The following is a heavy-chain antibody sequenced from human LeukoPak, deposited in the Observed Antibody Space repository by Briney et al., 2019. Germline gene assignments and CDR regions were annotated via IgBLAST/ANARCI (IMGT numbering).Heavy chain of an antibody. V-gene: IGHV3-53*01. D-gene: IGHD6-19*01. CDR3: ASPAGRLAVAGILFY. Sequence: GGSLRLSCAASGFTFSDYYMAWVRQAPGKGLEWVSVIYGRGTTYYADSVKGRFTISRDNSQNTLYLQMNNLRAEDTAVYYCASPAGRLAVAGILFYWGQGTLVTVSS. CDR2: IYGRGTT. CDR1: GFTFSDYY. J-gene: IGHJ4*02.